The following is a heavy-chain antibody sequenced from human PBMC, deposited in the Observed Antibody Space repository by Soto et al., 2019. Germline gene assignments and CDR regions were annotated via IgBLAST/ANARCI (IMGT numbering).Heavy chain of an antibody. CDR2: IYYSGDT. D-gene: IGHD6-13*01. V-gene: IGHV4-39*01. CDR3: ASLQVPGNFDY. J-gene: IGHJ4*02. CDR1: GGSIRSSNYY. Sequence: SETLSLTCTVSGGSIRSSNYYWAWVRQPPGKGLEWIANIYYSGDTYFHPSLRSRLTVSVDTSKNQFSLKLSSLTAADTAMYYCASLQVPGNFDYWGQGTLVTVSS.